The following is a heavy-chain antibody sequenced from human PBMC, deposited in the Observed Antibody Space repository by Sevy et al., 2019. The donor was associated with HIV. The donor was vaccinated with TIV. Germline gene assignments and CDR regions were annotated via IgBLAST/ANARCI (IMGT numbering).Heavy chain of an antibody. CDR2: ISGSGGST. CDR3: AKDRFLEWLFYYFDY. Sequence: GGSLRLSCAASGFTFSSYAMSWVRQAPGKGLEWVSAISGSGGSTYYADSVKGRFTISRDNSKNTLYLQMNSLRAEDKAVYYCAKDRFLEWLFYYFDYWGQGTLVTVSS. V-gene: IGHV3-23*01. D-gene: IGHD3-3*01. CDR1: GFTFSSYA. J-gene: IGHJ4*02.